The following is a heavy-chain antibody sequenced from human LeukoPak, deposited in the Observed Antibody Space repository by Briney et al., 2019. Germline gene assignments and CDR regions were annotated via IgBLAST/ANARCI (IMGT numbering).Heavy chain of an antibody. CDR2: IYYSGST. CDR1: GGSISSYY. D-gene: IGHD6-13*01. CDR3: ARQGASWYMKDYWYFDL. Sequence: PWETLSLTCTVSGGSISSYYWSWIRQPPGKGLEWIGYIYYSGSTNYNPSLKSRVTISVDTSKNQFSLKLSSVTAADTAVYYCARQGASWYMKDYWYFDLWGRGTLVTVSS. J-gene: IGHJ2*01. V-gene: IGHV4-59*08.